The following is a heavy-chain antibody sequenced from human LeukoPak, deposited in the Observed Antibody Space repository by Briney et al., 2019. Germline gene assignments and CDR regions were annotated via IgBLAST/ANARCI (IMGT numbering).Heavy chain of an antibody. CDR2: INTDGSST. CDR1: GFTFSSYW. D-gene: IGHD3-10*01. CDR3: ARDAAVVLPDCV. Sequence: PGGSLRLSCAASGFTFSSYWMHWVRQAPGKGLVWVSRINTDGSSTNYADSVKGRFTISRDNAKNTLYLQMNSLRAEDTAVYYCARDAAVVLPDCVWGQGTLVTVSS. J-gene: IGHJ4*02. V-gene: IGHV3-74*01.